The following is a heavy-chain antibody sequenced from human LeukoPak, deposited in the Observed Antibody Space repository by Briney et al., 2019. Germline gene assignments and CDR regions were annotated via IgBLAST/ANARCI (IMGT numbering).Heavy chain of an antibody. CDR1: GYTFTDHS. CDR3: AREPPFYGSGSLCY. CDR2: ISPNSGGT. Sequence: VASVKVSCKASGYTFTDHSIHWVRQAPGQGLEWMGWISPNSGGTNYAQKFQGRVAMTKDTSISTAYMELSRLRSDDTAVYYCAREPPFYGSGSLCYWGQGTLVTVSS. D-gene: IGHD3-10*01. J-gene: IGHJ4*02. V-gene: IGHV1-2*02.